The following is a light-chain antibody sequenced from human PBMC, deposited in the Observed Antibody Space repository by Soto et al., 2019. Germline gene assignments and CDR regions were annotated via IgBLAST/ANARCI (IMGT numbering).Light chain of an antibody. CDR3: QQRSEWPRT. J-gene: IGKJ1*01. CDR1: QSISSS. CDR2: DAS. Sequence: EIVLTQSPATLSLSPGATATLSCRASQSISSSLAWYQQKPGQAPRLLIYDASTRATGFPARFSGSGSGTDFTLTIGSLEPEDFAVYYCQQRSEWPRTFGQGTKVEIK. V-gene: IGKV3-11*01.